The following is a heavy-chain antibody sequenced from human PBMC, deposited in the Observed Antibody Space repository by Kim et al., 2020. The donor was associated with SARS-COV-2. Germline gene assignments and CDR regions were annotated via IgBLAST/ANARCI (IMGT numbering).Heavy chain of an antibody. CDR2: IYSGGST. V-gene: IGHV3-66*01. CDR3: ARGLSSSWYLTFDY. D-gene: IGHD6-13*01. J-gene: IGHJ4*02. CDR1: GFTVSSNY. Sequence: LSLTCAASGFTVSSNYMSWVRQAPGKGLEWVSVIYSGGSTYYADSVKGRFTISRDNSKNTLYLQMNSLRAEDTAVYYCARGLSSSWYLTFDYWGQGT.